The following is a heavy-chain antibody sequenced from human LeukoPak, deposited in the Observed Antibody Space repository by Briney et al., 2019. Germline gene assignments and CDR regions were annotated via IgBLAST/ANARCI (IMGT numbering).Heavy chain of an antibody. CDR3: ARASALEWSEDFAY. Sequence: SETLSLTCTVSGGSISSGSYYWSWIRQPAGKGLEWIGRIYTSGSTNYNPSLKSRVTISVDTSKNQFSLKLSSVTAADTAVYYCARASALEWSEDFAYWGQGTLVTVSS. V-gene: IGHV4-61*02. D-gene: IGHD3-3*01. J-gene: IGHJ4*02. CDR1: GGSISSGSYY. CDR2: IYTSGST.